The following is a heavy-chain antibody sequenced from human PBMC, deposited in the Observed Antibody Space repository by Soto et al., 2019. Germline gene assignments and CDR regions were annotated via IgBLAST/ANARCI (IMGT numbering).Heavy chain of an antibody. J-gene: IGHJ4*02. CDR1: GYSFTDAW. CDR2: IERTSEGGTT. CDR3: ANEYWYDFNY. Sequence: EVQLVESGGGLVESGGSLRLSCAVSGYSFTDAWVSWVRQAPGKGLEWVGHIERTSEGGTTRYAAPVKGRFIISRDDSKNTAYLQMNSLKTEDTAVYYCANEYWYDFNYWGQGALVTVSA. D-gene: IGHD1-1*01. V-gene: IGHV3-15*04.